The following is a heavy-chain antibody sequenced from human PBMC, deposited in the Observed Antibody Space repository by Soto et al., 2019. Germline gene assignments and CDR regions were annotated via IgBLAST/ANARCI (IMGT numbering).Heavy chain of an antibody. V-gene: IGHV4-4*07. D-gene: IGHD3-3*01. J-gene: IGHJ5*02. CDR3: ARGQRFSDSFDP. CDR1: GGAISGYY. CDR2: IYSSGGT. Sequence: SETLSLTCTVSGGAISGYYWTWIRQPAGKGLEWIGRIYSSGGTKYNPSLKSRVDMSLDMSKNQFSLRMNSVTAADTAVYYCARGQRFSDSFDPWGQGTLVTVSS.